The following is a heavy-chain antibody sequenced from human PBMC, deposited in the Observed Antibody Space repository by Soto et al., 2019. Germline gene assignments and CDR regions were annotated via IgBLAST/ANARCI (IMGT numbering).Heavy chain of an antibody. CDR1: GYTFTSYG. Sequence: ASVKVSCKASGYTFTSYGISWVRQAPGQGLEWMGWISAYNGNTNYAQKLQGRVTMTTDASTSTAYMELRSLRSDDTAVYYCARDTKDIVVVVAATDLSSEDYWSQGTLVTVSS. J-gene: IGHJ4*02. V-gene: IGHV1-18*01. D-gene: IGHD2-15*01. CDR3: ARDTKDIVVVVAATDLSSEDY. CDR2: ISAYNGNT.